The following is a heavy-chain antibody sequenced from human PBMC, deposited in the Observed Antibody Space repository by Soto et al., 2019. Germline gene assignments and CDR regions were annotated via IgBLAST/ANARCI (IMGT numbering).Heavy chain of an antibody. Sequence: QVQLQESGPGLVQPSGTLSLTCAVSGASISSPNWWSWVRQSPGTGLEWIGEIYHTGRAKYNPSLKSRVTLIVDKSKNEFSLKVTSVTAADTAVYYCATVSSSSNAMDVWGHGTTVTVSS. J-gene: IGHJ6*02. CDR1: GASISSPNW. CDR2: IYHTGRA. CDR3: ATVSSSSNAMDV. D-gene: IGHD2-2*01. V-gene: IGHV4-4*02.